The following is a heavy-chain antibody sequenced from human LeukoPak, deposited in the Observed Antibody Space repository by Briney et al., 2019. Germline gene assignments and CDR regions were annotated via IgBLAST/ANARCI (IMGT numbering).Heavy chain of an antibody. Sequence: PGGSLRLSCAASGFTFDDYAMHWVRQAPGKGLEWVSLISGDGGSTYYADSVKGRFTISRDNAKNSLYLQMNSLRAEDTAVYYCARARGSWYFDYWGQGTLVTVSS. CDR3: ARARGSWYFDY. V-gene: IGHV3-43*02. D-gene: IGHD6-13*01. J-gene: IGHJ4*02. CDR2: ISGDGGST. CDR1: GFTFDDYA.